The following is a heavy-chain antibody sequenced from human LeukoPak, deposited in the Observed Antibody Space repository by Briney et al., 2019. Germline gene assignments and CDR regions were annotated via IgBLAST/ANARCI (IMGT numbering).Heavy chain of an antibody. Sequence: PGGSLRPSCAAPGFTFDRFAMHWVRQAPGKGLEWVSLISGDGFTTYYVDSVKGRFTMSRDNSKNSLYLQMKSLRTEDTALYYCGRDHVYGGADYWGQGTLVTVSS. J-gene: IGHJ4*02. V-gene: IGHV3-43*02. CDR3: GRDHVYGGADY. CDR1: GFTFDRFA. D-gene: IGHD4-23*01. CDR2: ISGDGFTT.